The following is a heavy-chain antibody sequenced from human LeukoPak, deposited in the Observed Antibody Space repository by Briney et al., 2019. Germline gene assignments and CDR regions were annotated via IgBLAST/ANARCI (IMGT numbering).Heavy chain of an antibody. J-gene: IGHJ6*02. V-gene: IGHV3-7*01. D-gene: IGHD2-21*01. CDR2: IKQDGSEK. CDR1: GFSFTTYS. Sequence: QPGGSLRLSCVASGFSFTTYSMHWVRQAPGKGLEWVANIKQDGSEKDYADSVKGRFTISRDNAQNSLYLQMNSLRAEDTAVYYCARYCGGDCYGMDVWGQGTTVTVSS. CDR3: ARYCGGDCYGMDV.